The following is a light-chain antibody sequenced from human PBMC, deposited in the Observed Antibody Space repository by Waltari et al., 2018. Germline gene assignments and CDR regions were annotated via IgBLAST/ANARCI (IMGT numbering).Light chain of an antibody. J-gene: IGLJ2*01. CDR2: GNS. V-gene: IGLV1-40*01. CDR3: QSYDRSLSGVV. CDR1: SSNIGAGYD. Sequence: QSVLTQPPSVSGAPGQRVTISCTGSSSNIGAGYDVHWYQQLPGTAPKLLIFGNSNRPAGGPDRFSGSKSGTSASLAITGLQAEDEADYYCQSYDRSLSGVVFGGGTKLTVL.